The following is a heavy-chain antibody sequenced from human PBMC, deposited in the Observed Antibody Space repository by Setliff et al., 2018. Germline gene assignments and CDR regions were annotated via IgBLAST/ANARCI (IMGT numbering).Heavy chain of an antibody. CDR1: GGTFTNYA. J-gene: IGHJ6*03. D-gene: IGHD2-15*01. CDR2: INPIFGTA. Sequence: SVKVSCKASGGTFTNYAIDWVRQAPGQGLEWMGGINPIFGTADYTQNFQGRVTITTDESTSTAYMELSSLRSEDTAIYYCATERGLVVSATDYYYYMDVWGKGTTVTVSS. V-gene: IGHV1-69*05. CDR3: ATERGLVVSATDYYYYMDV.